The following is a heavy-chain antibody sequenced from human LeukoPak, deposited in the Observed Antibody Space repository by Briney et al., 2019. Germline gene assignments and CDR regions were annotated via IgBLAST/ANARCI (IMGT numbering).Heavy chain of an antibody. V-gene: IGHV3-9*01. CDR1: GFTFHDYA. J-gene: IGHJ4*02. D-gene: IGHD3-22*01. Sequence: GGSLRLSCAASGFTFHDYAMHWVRQAPGKGLEWVSGITWNSGSIGDADSVKGRFTISRDHAKSSLYLQTNSLRAEDTALYECATARDYYASSGYGYWGQGTLVTVSS. CDR3: ATARDYYASSGYGY. CDR2: ITWNSGSI.